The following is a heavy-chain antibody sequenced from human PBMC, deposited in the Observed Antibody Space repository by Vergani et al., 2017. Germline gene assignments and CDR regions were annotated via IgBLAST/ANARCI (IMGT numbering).Heavy chain of an antibody. CDR1: GCSVNSHPMR. Sequence: QVTLKESGPALVKPTQTLTLTCTLSGCSVNSHPMRVIWIRQPPGKALEWLARIDWDDDTYYRTSLRTRLTISKDTFKNQVALTMTNMDPVDTATYYCARTLSDSRGYYLDYWGQGTLVTVSS. CDR3: ARTLSDSRGYYLDY. J-gene: IGHJ4*02. CDR2: IDWDDDT. V-gene: IGHV2-70*04. D-gene: IGHD3-22*01.